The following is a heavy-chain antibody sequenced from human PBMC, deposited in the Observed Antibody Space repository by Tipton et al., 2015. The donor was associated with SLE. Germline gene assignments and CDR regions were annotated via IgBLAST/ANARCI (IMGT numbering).Heavy chain of an antibody. D-gene: IGHD4-17*01. Sequence: TLSLTCAVYGGSFSGYYWSWIRQPPGKGLEWIGEINHSGSTNYNPSLKSRVTISVDTSKNQFSLKLSSVTAADTAVYYCACYGDYFAFDIWGQGTMVTVSS. J-gene: IGHJ3*02. CDR3: ACYGDYFAFDI. CDR2: INHSGST. V-gene: IGHV4-34*01. CDR1: GGSFSGYY.